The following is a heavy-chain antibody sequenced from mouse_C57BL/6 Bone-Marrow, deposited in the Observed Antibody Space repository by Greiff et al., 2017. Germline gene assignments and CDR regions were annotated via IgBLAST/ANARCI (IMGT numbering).Heavy chain of an antibody. D-gene: IGHD2-2*01. V-gene: IGHV1-81*01. CDR1: GYTFTSYG. CDR2: IYPRSGNT. J-gene: IGHJ2*01. Sequence: QVHVKQSGAELARPGASVKLSCKASGYTFTSYGISWVKQRTGQGLEWIGEIYPRSGNTYYNEKFKGKATLTADKSSSTAYMELRSLTSEDSAVYFCARGLPYYFDYWGQGTTLTVSS. CDR3: ARGLPYYFDY.